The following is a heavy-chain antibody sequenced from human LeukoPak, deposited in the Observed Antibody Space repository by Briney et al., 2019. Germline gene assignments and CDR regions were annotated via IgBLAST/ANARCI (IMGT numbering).Heavy chain of an antibody. V-gene: IGHV3-23*01. D-gene: IGHD3-10*01. J-gene: IGHJ3*02. CDR2: LSGSGAGT. CDR1: GFPFDEYA. CDR3: AKDAISYYGSGSIPISAFDI. Sequence: GGSLRLSCAASGFPFDEYAMSWVRQAPEKGLEWVATLSGSGAGTYYSDSVQGRFTISRDNSKRTLFLQMNSLRDEDTAVYYCAKDAISYYGSGSIPISAFDIWGQGTMVTVSS.